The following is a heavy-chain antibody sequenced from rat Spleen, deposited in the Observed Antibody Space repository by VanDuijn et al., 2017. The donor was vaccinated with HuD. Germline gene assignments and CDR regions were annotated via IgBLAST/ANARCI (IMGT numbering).Heavy chain of an antibody. CDR1: GFTFSTFP. Sequence: EVQLVESGGGSVQPGRSMKLSCAASGFTFSTFPMAWVRQAPTKGLEWVATISTSGDYTYYRDSVKGRFTISRDNAKSTLFLQMNSLRSEDTATYYCTRDGRVSAHFDYWGQGVMVTVSS. CDR2: ISTSGDYT. V-gene: IGHV5-46*01. J-gene: IGHJ2*01. D-gene: IGHD1-4*01. CDR3: TRDGRVSAHFDY.